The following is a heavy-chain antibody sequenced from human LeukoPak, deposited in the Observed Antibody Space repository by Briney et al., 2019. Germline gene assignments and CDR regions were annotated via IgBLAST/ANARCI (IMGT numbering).Heavy chain of an antibody. Sequence: PGGSLRLSCAASGFTFSGSALHWVRQASGKGLEWVGRIRSTANGYATAYAASVKGRFTISRDDSKNTAYLQMDSLKTEDTAVYYCAAPDFLDYWGQGTLVTVSS. J-gene: IGHJ4*02. CDR1: GFTFSGSA. V-gene: IGHV3-73*01. CDR3: AAPDFLDY. CDR2: IRSTANGYAT. D-gene: IGHD3-3*01.